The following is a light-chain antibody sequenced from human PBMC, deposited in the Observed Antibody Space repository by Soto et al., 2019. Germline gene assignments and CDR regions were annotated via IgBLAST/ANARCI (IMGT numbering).Light chain of an antibody. V-gene: IGLV2-14*01. CDR1: SSDIGGYDY. CDR3: CSYTRTSNHYF. CDR2: EVR. J-gene: IGLJ1*01. Sequence: QSVLTQPASVSGSPGQSITISCTGTSSDIGGYDYVSWYQQRPGKAPKLMIYEVRYRPSGVSNRLSGSKSGNTASLTISGLQADDEAVYYCCSYTRTSNHYFFGSGTKVTVL.